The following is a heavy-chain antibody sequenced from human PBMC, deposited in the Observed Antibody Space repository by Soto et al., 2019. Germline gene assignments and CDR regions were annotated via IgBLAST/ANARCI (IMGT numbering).Heavy chain of an antibody. CDR3: AKEGLSRHFDFDS. D-gene: IGHD3-9*01. CDR2: IIGSGGET. Sequence: PGGSLRLSCAASGFTFSSHAMSWVRQAPGKGLEWVSSIIGSGGETFYSDSVKGRFTISRDNSRNTLSLQMNNLRAEDAAVYYCAKEGLSRHFDFDSWGQGTLVTVSS. J-gene: IGHJ4*02. CDR1: GFTFSSHA. V-gene: IGHV3-23*01.